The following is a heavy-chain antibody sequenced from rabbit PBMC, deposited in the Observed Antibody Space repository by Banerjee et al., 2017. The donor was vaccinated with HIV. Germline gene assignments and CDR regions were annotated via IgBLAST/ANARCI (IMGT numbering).Heavy chain of an antibody. CDR1: GFSFSNKAV. J-gene: IGHJ4*01. Sequence: QQQLVESGGGLVKPGASLTLTCKASGFSFSNKAVMCWVRQAPGKGLEWIACINAITGKPVYATWAKGRFTISRTSSTTVTLRMTSLTAADTATYFCARDLVGVIGWNFYLWGPGTLVTVS. CDR3: ARDLVGVIGWNFYL. D-gene: IGHD1-1*01. CDR2: INAITGKP. V-gene: IGHV1S45*01.